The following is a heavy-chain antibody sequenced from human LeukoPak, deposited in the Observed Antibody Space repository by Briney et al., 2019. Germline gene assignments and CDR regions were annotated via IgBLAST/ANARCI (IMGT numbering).Heavy chain of an antibody. Sequence: PSETLSLTCTVSSGSISSYYWSWIRQPPGKGLEWIGYIYYTGSTNYNPSLKSRVTISVDTSKNQFSLKLRFVTAADTAVYYCAGHGSGSYLGAFDIWGQGTMVTVSS. D-gene: IGHD3-10*01. J-gene: IGHJ3*02. CDR2: IYYTGST. CDR1: SGSISSYY. CDR3: AGHGSGSYLGAFDI. V-gene: IGHV4-59*01.